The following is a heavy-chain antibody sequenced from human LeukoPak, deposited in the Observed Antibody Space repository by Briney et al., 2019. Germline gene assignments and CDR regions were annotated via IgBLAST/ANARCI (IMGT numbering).Heavy chain of an antibody. D-gene: IGHD5-12*01. Sequence: GGSLRLSCAASGFTVSSRYMSWVRQAPGKGLEWVSVIYSGGETYYVDSVKGRFTISRDNSKNTLDLQMNSLRAEDTAVYYCARDRDSGYDDDAFDIWGQGTMVSVSS. CDR2: IYSGGET. CDR3: ARDRDSGYDDDAFDI. J-gene: IGHJ3*02. V-gene: IGHV3-53*01. CDR1: GFTVSSRY.